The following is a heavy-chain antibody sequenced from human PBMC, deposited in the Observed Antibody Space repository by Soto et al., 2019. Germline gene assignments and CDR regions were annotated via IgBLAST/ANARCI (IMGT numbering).Heavy chain of an antibody. CDR1: GFTFSSYS. J-gene: IGHJ3*02. D-gene: IGHD6-13*01. CDR2: ISSSSSTI. V-gene: IGHV3-48*02. CDR3: ARESQWGSWYGGLDAFDI. Sequence: EVQLVESGGGLVQPGGSLRLSCAASGFTFSSYSMNWVRQAPGKGLEWVSYISSSSSTIYYADSVKGRFTISRDNAKNSLYLQMNSLRDEDTAVYYCARESQWGSWYGGLDAFDIWGQGTMVTVSS.